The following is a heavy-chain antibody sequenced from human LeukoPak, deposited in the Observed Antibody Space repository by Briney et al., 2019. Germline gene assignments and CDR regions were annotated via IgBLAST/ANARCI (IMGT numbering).Heavy chain of an antibody. D-gene: IGHD3-9*01. Sequence: GASVKVSCKASGYTFTGYYMHWVRQAPGQGLEWMGWINPNSGGTNYAQKFQGRVTMTRDTSISTAYMELSRLRSDDTAVYYCARKYDILTGRYDYWGQGTLVTVSS. CDR3: ARKYDILTGRYDY. V-gene: IGHV1-2*02. J-gene: IGHJ4*02. CDR2: INPNSGGT. CDR1: GYTFTGYY.